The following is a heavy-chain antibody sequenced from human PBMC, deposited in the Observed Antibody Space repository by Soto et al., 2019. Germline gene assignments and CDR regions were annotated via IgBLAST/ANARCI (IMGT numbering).Heavy chain of an antibody. CDR2: INAGNGNT. CDR1: GYTFTSYA. CDR3: ASSPTYYYYYYMDV. Sequence: QVQLVQSGAEVKKPGASVKVSCKASGYTFTSYAMHWVRQAPGQRLEWMGWINAGNGNTKYSQKFQRRVTITRDTSASTAYMELSSLSSEDTAVYYCASSPTYYYYYYMDVWGKGTTVTVSS. J-gene: IGHJ6*03. V-gene: IGHV1-3*01.